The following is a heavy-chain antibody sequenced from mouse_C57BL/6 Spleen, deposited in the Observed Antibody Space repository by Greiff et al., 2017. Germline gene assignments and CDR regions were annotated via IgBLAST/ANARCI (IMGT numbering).Heavy chain of an antibody. Sequence: VQLQQSGAELVRPGASVKLSCKASGYTFTDYYINWVKQRPGQGLEWIARIYPGSGNTYYNEKFKGKATLTAEKSSSTAYMQLSSLTSEDSAVYFCARGGYGSSYDYFDYWGQGTTLTVSS. V-gene: IGHV1-76*01. J-gene: IGHJ2*01. CDR2: IYPGSGNT. CDR3: ARGGYGSSYDYFDY. CDR1: GYTFTDYY. D-gene: IGHD1-1*01.